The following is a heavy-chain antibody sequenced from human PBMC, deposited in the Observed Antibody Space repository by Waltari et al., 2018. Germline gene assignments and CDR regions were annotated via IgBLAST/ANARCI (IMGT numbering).Heavy chain of an antibody. CDR2: IYYSGST. CDR1: GGSISSYY. CDR3: ARGHSSSGGAFDY. J-gene: IGHJ4*02. Sequence: QVQLQESGPGLVKPSETLSLTCTVSGGSISSYYWSWIRQPPGKGLELIGYIYYSGSTNYNPSLNSRVTISVDTSKNQFSLKLSSVTAADTAVYYCARGHSSSGGAFDYWGQGTLVTVSS. D-gene: IGHD6-6*01. V-gene: IGHV4-59*01.